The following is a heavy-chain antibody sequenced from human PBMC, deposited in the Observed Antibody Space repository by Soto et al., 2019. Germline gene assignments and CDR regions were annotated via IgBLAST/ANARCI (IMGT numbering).Heavy chain of an antibody. D-gene: IGHD6-19*01. CDR2: ISYDGSNK. Sequence: GGSLRLSCAASGFTFSSYGMHWVRQAPGKGLEWVAVISYDGSNKYYADSVKGRFTISRDNSKNTLYLQMNSLRAEDTAVYYRAKDRGQWLYYYYYGMDVWGQGTTVTVSS. CDR3: AKDRGQWLYYYYYGMDV. J-gene: IGHJ6*02. CDR1: GFTFSSYG. V-gene: IGHV3-30*18.